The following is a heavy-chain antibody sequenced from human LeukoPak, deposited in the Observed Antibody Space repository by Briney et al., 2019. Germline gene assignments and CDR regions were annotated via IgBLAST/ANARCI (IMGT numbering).Heavy chain of an antibody. CDR3: AKDQLFYGSGIYPDY. CDR2: ISSNGGST. CDR1: GFTFSSYA. V-gene: IGHV3-64*01. D-gene: IGHD3-10*01. J-gene: IGHJ4*02. Sequence: GGSLRLSCAASGFTFSSYAMHWVRQAPGKGLEYVSAISSNGGSTYYANSVKGRFTISRDNSKNTLSLQMNSLRTEDTAVYYCAKDQLFYGSGIYPDYWGQGTLVTVSS.